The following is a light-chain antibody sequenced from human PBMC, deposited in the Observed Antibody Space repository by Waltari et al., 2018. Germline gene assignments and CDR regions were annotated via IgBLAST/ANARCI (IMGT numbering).Light chain of an antibody. CDR3: QSADSSGTYWV. V-gene: IGLV3-25*03. Sequence: SYELTQPPSVSVSPGQTARITCSGDALPKQYAYWYQQKPGQAPVVVIYKDTERPSVIPERFSGSSSGTTVTLTISGVQAEDEADYYCQSADSSGTYWVFGGGTKLTVL. J-gene: IGLJ3*02. CDR2: KDT. CDR1: ALPKQY.